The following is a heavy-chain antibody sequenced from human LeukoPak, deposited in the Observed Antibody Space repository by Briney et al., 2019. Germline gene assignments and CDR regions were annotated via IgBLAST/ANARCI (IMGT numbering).Heavy chain of an antibody. Sequence: SETLSLTCTVSGGSISSYYWSWIRQPPGKGLEWIGYIYYSGSTNYNPSLKSRVTISVDTSKNQFSPKLSSVTAADTAVYYCARFPYSSGADYWGQGTLVTVSS. CDR2: IYYSGST. CDR1: GGSISSYY. D-gene: IGHD6-19*01. CDR3: ARFPYSSGADY. J-gene: IGHJ4*02. V-gene: IGHV4-59*01.